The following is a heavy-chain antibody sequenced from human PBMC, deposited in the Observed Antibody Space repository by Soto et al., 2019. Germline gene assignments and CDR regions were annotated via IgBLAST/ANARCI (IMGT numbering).Heavy chain of an antibody. CDR1: GFTFSSYA. Sequence: EVQLLESGGGLVQPGGSLRLSCAASGFTFSSYAMSWVRQAPGKGLEWVSAISGSGGSTYYADSVKGRFTISRDNSKNTLYLQMSSLRAEDTAVYDCAKDQGFIVLVPTPMAWGQGTLVTVSS. J-gene: IGHJ4*02. CDR2: ISGSGGST. V-gene: IGHV3-23*01. D-gene: IGHD2-2*01. CDR3: AKDQGFIVLVPTPMA.